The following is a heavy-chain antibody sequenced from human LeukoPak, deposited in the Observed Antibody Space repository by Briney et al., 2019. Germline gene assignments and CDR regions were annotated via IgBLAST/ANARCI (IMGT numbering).Heavy chain of an antibody. J-gene: IGHJ4*02. Sequence: SETLSLTCSVYGGSFSGYYWTWIRQPPGKGLEWIGEINHSGSTNYNPSLKSRVTISVDTSKSQFSLKLSSVTAADTAVYYCARRLRAYYDSSGYSQRKGCFDYWGQGTLVTVSS. D-gene: IGHD3-22*01. CDR1: GGSFSGYY. CDR2: INHSGST. V-gene: IGHV4-34*01. CDR3: ARRLRAYYDSSGYSQRKGCFDY.